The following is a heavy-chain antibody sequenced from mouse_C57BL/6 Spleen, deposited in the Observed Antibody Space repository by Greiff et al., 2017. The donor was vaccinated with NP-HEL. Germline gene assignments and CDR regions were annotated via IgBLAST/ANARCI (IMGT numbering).Heavy chain of an antibody. CDR2: ISYSGST. Sequence: EVQLVESGPGMVKPSQSLSLTCTVTGYSITSGYDWHWIRHFPGNKLEWMGYISYSGSTNYNPSLKSRISITHDTSKNHFFLKLNSVTTEDTATYYCARGSSLYYAMDYWGQGTSVTVSS. D-gene: IGHD1-1*01. CDR1: GYSITSGYD. CDR3: ARGSSLYYAMDY. V-gene: IGHV3-1*01. J-gene: IGHJ4*01.